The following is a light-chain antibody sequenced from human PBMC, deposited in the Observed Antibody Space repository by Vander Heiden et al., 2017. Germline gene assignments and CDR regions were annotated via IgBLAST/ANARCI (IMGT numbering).Light chain of an antibody. Sequence: EIVFTHSPGTLSLSPGERATLSSRASQSVTSSYLASYQQNPGQAPRLLIYGASSRVTPIPDRFTRTGSGTDFTLTISRLEPEDFAVYYCQQDAGSLLTFGHGTKVDMK. CDR2: GAS. CDR3: QQDAGSLLT. V-gene: IGKV3-20*01. J-gene: IGKJ3*01. CDR1: QSVTSSY.